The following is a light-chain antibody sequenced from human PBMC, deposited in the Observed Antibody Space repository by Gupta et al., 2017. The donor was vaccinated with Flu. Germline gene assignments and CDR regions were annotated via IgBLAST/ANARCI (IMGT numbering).Light chain of an antibody. CDR3: QQRHGA. CDR2: TGT. CDR1: QNIKY. J-gene: IGKJ1*01. Sequence: DRGTITCRVSQNIKYLSGEQQKPGEAPKLVSHTGTISRSGVTSRVSGSGSGTDFTLTSISLEAEDFATYHWQQRHGAFGQGTKVEIK. V-gene: IGKV1-39*01.